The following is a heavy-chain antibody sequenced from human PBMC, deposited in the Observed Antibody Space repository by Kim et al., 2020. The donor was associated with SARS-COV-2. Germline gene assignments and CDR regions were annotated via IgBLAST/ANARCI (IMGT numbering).Heavy chain of an antibody. J-gene: IGHJ6*02. Sequence: PSLKSRVTISVDKSKNQFSLKLSSVTAADTAVYYCARVGYSTFYYYGMDVWGQGTTVTVSS. V-gene: IGHV4-4*02. D-gene: IGHD4-4*01. CDR3: ARVGYSTFYYYGMDV.